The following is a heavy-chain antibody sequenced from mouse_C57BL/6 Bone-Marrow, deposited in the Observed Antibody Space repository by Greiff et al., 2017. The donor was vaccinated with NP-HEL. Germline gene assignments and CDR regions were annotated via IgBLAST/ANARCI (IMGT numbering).Heavy chain of an antibody. Sequence: VHVKQSGPELVKPGASVKMSCKASGYTFTDYNMHWVKQSHGKSLEWIGYINPNNGGTSYNQKFKGKATLTVNKSSSTAYMELRSLTSEDSAVYYCARTVGAMDYWGQGTSVTVSS. CDR1: GYTFTDYN. V-gene: IGHV1-22*01. CDR3: ARTVGAMDY. CDR2: INPNNGGT. D-gene: IGHD1-1*01. J-gene: IGHJ4*01.